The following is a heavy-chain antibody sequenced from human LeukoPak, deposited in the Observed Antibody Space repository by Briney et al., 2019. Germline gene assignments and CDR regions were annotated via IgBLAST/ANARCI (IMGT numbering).Heavy chain of an antibody. J-gene: IGHJ4*02. V-gene: IGHV1-18*01. CDR1: GYTFTGYG. D-gene: IGHD1-7*01. Sequence: ASVKVSCKASGYTFTGYGISWVRQALGKGLEWMGWVSAYNGNTNYAQKLQGRVTMTTDTSTSTAYMELRSLRSDDTAVYYCARDSTGTTFDYWGQGTLVTVSS. CDR3: ARDSTGTTFDY. CDR2: VSAYNGNT.